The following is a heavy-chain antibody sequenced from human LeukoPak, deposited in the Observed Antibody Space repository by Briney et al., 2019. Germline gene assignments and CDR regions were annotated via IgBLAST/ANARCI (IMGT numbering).Heavy chain of an antibody. CDR3: AKGGGPSYYYYYGMDV. D-gene: IGHD6-25*01. J-gene: IGHJ6*02. CDR2: ISGSGGST. Sequence: GGSLRLSCAASGFTFSSYAMSWVRQAPGKGLEWVSAISGSGGSTYYADSVKGRFTISRDNSKNTLYLQMNNLRAEDTAVYYCAKGGGPSYYYYYGMDVWGQGTTVTVSS. V-gene: IGHV3-23*01. CDR1: GFTFSSYA.